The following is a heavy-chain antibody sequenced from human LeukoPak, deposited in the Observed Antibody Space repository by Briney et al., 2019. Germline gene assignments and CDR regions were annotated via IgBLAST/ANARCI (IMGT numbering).Heavy chain of an antibody. J-gene: IGHJ4*02. CDR1: GFTFSSYE. V-gene: IGHV3-48*03. CDR2: ISSSGSTI. CDR3: ARESGGSGWASPIGVDY. D-gene: IGHD3-10*01. Sequence: GGSLRPSCAASGFTFSSYEMNWVRQAPGKGLEWVSYISSSGSTIYYADSVKGRFTISRDNAKNSLYLQMNSLRAEDTAVYYCARESGGSGWASPIGVDYWGQGTLVTVSS.